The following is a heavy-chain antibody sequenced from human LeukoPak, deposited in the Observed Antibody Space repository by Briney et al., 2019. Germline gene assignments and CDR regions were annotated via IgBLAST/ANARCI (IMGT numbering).Heavy chain of an antibody. CDR1: GFTFSNYD. V-gene: IGHV3-13*01. CDR3: TRGGLEAPCDV. J-gene: IGHJ3*01. Sequence: GGSLRLSCTASGFTFSNYDMHWVRQEKGKGLEWVSSIGTGGHTYYAPSVKGRFTISRENAKNSLYLQMNSLRARDTAIYYCTRGGLEAPCDVWGQGTMVAVSS. D-gene: IGHD5-24*01. CDR2: IGTGGHT.